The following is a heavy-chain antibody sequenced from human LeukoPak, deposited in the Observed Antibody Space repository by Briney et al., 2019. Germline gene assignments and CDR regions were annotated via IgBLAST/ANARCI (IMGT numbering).Heavy chain of an antibody. CDR1: GFTFSSYA. CDR2: ISGSGGST. V-gene: IGHV3-23*01. J-gene: IGHJ4*02. Sequence: GGSLRLSCAASGFTFSSYAMSWVRQAPGKGLEWVSAISGSGGSTYYADSVKGRFTISRDNSKNILYLQMNSLRAEDTAVYYCARDVRYTSGQVGYWGQGTLVTVSS. CDR3: ARDVRYTSGQVGY. D-gene: IGHD6-19*01.